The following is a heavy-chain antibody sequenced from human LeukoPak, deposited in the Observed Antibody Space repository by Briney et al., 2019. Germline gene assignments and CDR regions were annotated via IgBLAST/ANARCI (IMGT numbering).Heavy chain of an antibody. Sequence: PSETLSLTCTVSGGSISSYYWSWIRQPPGKGLEWIGYIYYSGSTNYNPSLKSRVTISVDTSKNQFSLKLRCVTAADTAVYYCARGHRSGYVYFDYWGQGTLVTVSS. J-gene: IGHJ4*02. CDR3: ARGHRSGYVYFDY. V-gene: IGHV4-59*08. D-gene: IGHD3-22*01. CDR2: IYYSGST. CDR1: GGSISSYY.